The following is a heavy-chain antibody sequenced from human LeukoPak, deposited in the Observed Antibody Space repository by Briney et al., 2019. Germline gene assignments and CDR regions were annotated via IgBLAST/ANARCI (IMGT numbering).Heavy chain of an antibody. J-gene: IGHJ6*03. CDR1: GYTFTSYD. V-gene: IGHV1-8*03. CDR3: ARGYEDPTVTTWVPYYYYYMDV. CDR2: MNPNSGNT. D-gene: IGHD4-17*01. Sequence: GASVKVSCKASGYTFTSYDINWVRQATGQGLEWMGWMNPNSGNTGYAQKFQGRVTITRNTSISTAYMELSSLRSEDTAVYYCARGYEDPTVTTWVPYYYYYMDVWGKGTTVTVSS.